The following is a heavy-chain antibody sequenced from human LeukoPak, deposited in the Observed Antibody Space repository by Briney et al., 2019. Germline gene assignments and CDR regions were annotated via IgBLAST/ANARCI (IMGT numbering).Heavy chain of an antibody. J-gene: IGHJ4*02. Sequence: PSETLSLTCTVSGASISSYYWSWIRQAPGKGLEWIGEINHSGSTNYNPSLKSRVTISVDTSKNQFSLKLSSVTAADTAVYYCARASVAGTRGYFDYWGQGTLVTVSS. CDR3: ARASVAGTRGYFDY. D-gene: IGHD6-19*01. V-gene: IGHV4-34*01. CDR2: INHSGST. CDR1: GASISSYY.